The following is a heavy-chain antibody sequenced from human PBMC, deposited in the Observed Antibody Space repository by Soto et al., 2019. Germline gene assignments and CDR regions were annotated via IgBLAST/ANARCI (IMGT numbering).Heavy chain of an antibody. D-gene: IGHD2-2*01. CDR2: LSYDCKDK. Sequence: QVQLVESGGGVVQPGRSLRLSCAASGFTFRSYGMHWVLQAPGKGLEWVAVLSYDCKDKYYVDSVKGRFTISRDNYKDTLYLQMSGLRAEDTAMYYCAKDRDLGSAAYFFDYCGQGTLVNVSS. V-gene: IGHV3-30*18. J-gene: IGHJ4*02. CDR3: AKDRDLGSAAYFFDY. CDR1: GFTFRSYG.